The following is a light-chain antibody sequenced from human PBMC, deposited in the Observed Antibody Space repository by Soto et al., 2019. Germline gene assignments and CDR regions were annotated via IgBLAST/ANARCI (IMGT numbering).Light chain of an antibody. V-gene: IGKV3-20*01. CDR3: QQYADSPST. CDR1: QNVNNNY. CDR2: GAS. J-gene: IGKJ2*01. Sequence: EVVLRQSPGTLSLSPGERATLSCRASQNVNNNYLAWYQQKPGQAHRLLIYGASNRATGIPGRFSGSGSGTDFTLTISRLEPEDFAVFYCQQYADSPSTFGQGTKLQSK.